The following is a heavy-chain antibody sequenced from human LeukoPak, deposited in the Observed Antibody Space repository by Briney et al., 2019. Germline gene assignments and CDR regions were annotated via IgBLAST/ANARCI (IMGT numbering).Heavy chain of an antibody. D-gene: IGHD6-13*01. V-gene: IGHV4-30-4*01. CDR1: GGSISSGDYY. Sequence: SQTLSLTCTVSGGSISSGDYYWSWIRQPPGKGLEWIGYIYHSGSTYYNPSLKSRVTISVDTSKNQFSLKLSSVTAADTAVYYCARGERPYSSSWSGRVDYWGQGTLVTVSS. CDR3: ARGERPYSSSWSGRVDY. CDR2: IYHSGST. J-gene: IGHJ4*02.